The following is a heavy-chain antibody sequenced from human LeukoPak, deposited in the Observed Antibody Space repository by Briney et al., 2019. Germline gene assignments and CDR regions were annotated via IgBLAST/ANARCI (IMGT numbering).Heavy chain of an antibody. CDR3: ARATDGDYVPY. J-gene: IGHJ4*02. D-gene: IGHD4-17*01. Sequence: GGSLRLSCAASGFTFSSYSMNRVRQAPGKGLEWVSSISSSSSYINYADSVKGRFTISRDNAKNSLYLQMNSLRAEDTAVYYCARATDGDYVPYWGQGTLVTVSS. CDR1: GFTFSSYS. V-gene: IGHV3-21*01. CDR2: ISSSSSYI.